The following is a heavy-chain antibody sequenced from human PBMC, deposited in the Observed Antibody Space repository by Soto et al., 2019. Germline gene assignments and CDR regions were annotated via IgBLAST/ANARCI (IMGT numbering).Heavy chain of an antibody. J-gene: IGHJ4*01. CDR1: GFPFTNAW. V-gene: IGHV3-15*07. CDR3: TTDSYITSVIVRFDY. CDR2: IKSKIDGGTT. D-gene: IGHD2-2*01. Sequence: PGGSLSLSCAASGFPFTNAWINWVRQAPGKGLEWVGRIKSKIDGGTTDFAAPVKGRFAISRDDSKNMVYLQMNSLKTEDTAIYYCTTDSYITSVIVRFDYWGHGTLVTVSS.